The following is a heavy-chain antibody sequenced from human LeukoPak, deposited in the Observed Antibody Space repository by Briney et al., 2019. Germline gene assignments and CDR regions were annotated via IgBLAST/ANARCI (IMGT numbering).Heavy chain of an antibody. CDR3: ARDLEGIYYDFWSGYSPNAFDI. D-gene: IGHD3-3*01. J-gene: IGHJ3*02. V-gene: IGHV3-7*03. Sequence: GGSLRLSCAASGFTFSSYWMSWVRQAPGKGLEWVANIKQDGSEKYYVDSVEGRFTISRDNAKNSLYLQMNSLRAEDTAVYYCARDLEGIYYDFWSGYSPNAFDIWGQGTMVTVSS. CDR1: GFTFSSYW. CDR2: IKQDGSEK.